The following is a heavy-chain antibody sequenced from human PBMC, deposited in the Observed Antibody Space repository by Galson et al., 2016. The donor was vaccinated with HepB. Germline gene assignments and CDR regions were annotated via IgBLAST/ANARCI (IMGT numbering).Heavy chain of an antibody. CDR3: AKDIGAGHNFGLSPNY. CDR2: ITWNSGRI. D-gene: IGHD1-1*01. J-gene: IGHJ4*02. Sequence: SLRLSCAASGLTFNEYAMHWVRQAPGKGLEWASGITWNSGRIGYADSVRGRFTISRDSSKNSLYLQMNSLRVEDTAFYYCAKDIGAGHNFGLSPNYWGQGTLVTVSS. V-gene: IGHV3-9*01. CDR1: GLTFNEYA.